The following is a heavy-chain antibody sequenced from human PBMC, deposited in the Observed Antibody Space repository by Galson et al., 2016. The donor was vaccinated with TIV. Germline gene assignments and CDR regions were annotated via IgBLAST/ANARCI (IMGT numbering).Heavy chain of an antibody. CDR3: VRDENYDFVWDDNRNCLDY. J-gene: IGHJ4*02. CDR1: GFTFEDYG. CDR2: ISSNSVYR. D-gene: IGHD3-16*01. Sequence: SLRLSCAASGFTFEDYGMQWVRQTPGMGLEWVAGISSNSVYRGYADSVKGRFTIFRDNAKKSLYVQMNSLRVEDTALYYCVRDENYDFVWDDNRNCLDYWGRGTLVTVSS. V-gene: IGHV3-9*01.